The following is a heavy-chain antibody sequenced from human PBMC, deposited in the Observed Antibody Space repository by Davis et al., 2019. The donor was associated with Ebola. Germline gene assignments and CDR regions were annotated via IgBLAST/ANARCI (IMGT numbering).Heavy chain of an antibody. V-gene: IGHV4-30-4*01. CDR3: ASFLYCSSTSCYTGYYFDY. CDR2: IYCSGST. Sequence: LRLSCTVSGGSISSGDYYWSWIRQPPGKGLEWIGYIYCSGSTYYNPSLKSRVTISVDTSKNQFSLKLSPVTAADTAVYYCASFLYCSSTSCYTGYYFDYWGQGTLVTVSS. CDR1: GGSISSGDYY. D-gene: IGHD2-2*02. J-gene: IGHJ4*02.